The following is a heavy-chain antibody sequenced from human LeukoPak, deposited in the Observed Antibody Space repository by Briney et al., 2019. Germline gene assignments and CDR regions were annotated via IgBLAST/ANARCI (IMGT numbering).Heavy chain of an antibody. CDR2: INQSGST. Sequence: SETLSLTCAVHGGSFSDYYWTWIRQPPGKGLEWIGEINQSGSTNCIPSLKSRVTISVDTSKNQFSLKLNSVTAADTAVYYCARATSNWNYFDYWGQGILVTVSS. V-gene: IGHV4-34*01. CDR1: GGSFSDYY. CDR3: ARATSNWNYFDY. J-gene: IGHJ4*02. D-gene: IGHD1-20*01.